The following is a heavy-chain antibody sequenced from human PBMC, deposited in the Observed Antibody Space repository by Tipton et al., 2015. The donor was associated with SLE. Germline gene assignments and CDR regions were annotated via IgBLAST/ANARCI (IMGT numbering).Heavy chain of an antibody. CDR2: ISYDGSNK. CDR1: GFTFSSYA. CDR3: ARDLSYYDSSGDDAFDI. D-gene: IGHD3-22*01. V-gene: IGHV3-30-3*01. Sequence: RSLRLSCAASGFTFSSYAMHWVRQAPGKGLEWVAVISYDGSNKYYADSVKGRFTISRDNSKNTLYLQMNSLRAEDTAVYYCARDLSYYDSSGDDAFDIWGQGTMVTVSS. J-gene: IGHJ3*02.